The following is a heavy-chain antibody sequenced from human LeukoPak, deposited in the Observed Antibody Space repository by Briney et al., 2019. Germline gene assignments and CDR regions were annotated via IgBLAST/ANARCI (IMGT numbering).Heavy chain of an antibody. Sequence: GGSLRLSCVASGFTFSDYWMSWVRQAPGKGLEGVANIKEDGSENYYADSVRGRFTISRDNAKNSLYLQMNSLRAEDTAMCYCARAYAGGIFDSWGQGTLVTVSS. D-gene: IGHD3-16*01. CDR1: GFTFSDYW. V-gene: IGHV3-7*04. CDR3: ARAYAGGIFDS. J-gene: IGHJ4*02. CDR2: IKEDGSEN.